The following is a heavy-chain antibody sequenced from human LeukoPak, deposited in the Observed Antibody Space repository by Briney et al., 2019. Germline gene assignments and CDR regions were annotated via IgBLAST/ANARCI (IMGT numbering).Heavy chain of an antibody. V-gene: IGHV4-59*12. J-gene: IGHJ5*02. CDR3: ATDHLAAAGYNWFDP. Sequence: SETLSLTCTVSGGSISSYYWSWIRQPPGKGLEWIGSIYYSGSPYYNPSLQTRVTISSDMSKNQFSLKLASVTAADTAVYYCATDHLAAAGYNWFDPWGQGTLVTVSS. CDR2: IYYSGSP. CDR1: GGSISSYY. D-gene: IGHD6-13*01.